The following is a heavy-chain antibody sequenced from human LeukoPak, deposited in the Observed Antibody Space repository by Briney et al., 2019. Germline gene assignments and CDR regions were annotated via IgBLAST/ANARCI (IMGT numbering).Heavy chain of an antibody. J-gene: IGHJ4*02. Sequence: SVRASCKASGGTFSSYAISWVRQAPGQGLEWMGRIIPILGIANYAQKFQGRVTITADKSTSTAYMELSSLRSEDTAVYYCASVDTAMVIDYWGQGTLVTVSS. CDR1: GGTFSSYA. V-gene: IGHV1-69*04. D-gene: IGHD5-18*01. CDR3: ASVDTAMVIDY. CDR2: IIPILGIA.